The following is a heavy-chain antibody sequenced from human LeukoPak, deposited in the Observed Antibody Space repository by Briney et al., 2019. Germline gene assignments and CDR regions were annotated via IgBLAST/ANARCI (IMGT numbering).Heavy chain of an antibody. CDR2: IYYSGIP. D-gene: IGHD6-13*01. Sequence: SETLSLTCSVSGGSISSDYWSWIRQPPGKGLEWIGYIYYSGIPNYNPSLKSRVTISVDTSKNQFSLRLRSVTAADTAVYYCARERGSTSIENWGQGILVTVSS. CDR3: ARERGSTSIEN. CDR1: GGSISSDY. J-gene: IGHJ4*02. V-gene: IGHV4-59*01.